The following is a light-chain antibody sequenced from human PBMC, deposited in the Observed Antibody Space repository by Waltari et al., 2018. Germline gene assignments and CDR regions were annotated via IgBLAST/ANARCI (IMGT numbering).Light chain of an antibody. Sequence: QSALTQPASVSGSPGQSITISCTGTSSDVGGYNYVSWYQQHPGKAPKLMIYDVSNRLSGVSIRFSGSKSGNTASLTISGLQAEDEADYYCSSYTSSSTLVFGGGTKLTVL. CDR1: SSDVGGYNY. CDR3: SSYTSSSTLV. V-gene: IGLV2-14*03. CDR2: DVS. J-gene: IGLJ3*02.